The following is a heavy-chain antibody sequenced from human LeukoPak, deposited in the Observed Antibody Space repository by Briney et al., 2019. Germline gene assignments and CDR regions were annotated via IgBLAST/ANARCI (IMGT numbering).Heavy chain of an antibody. J-gene: IGHJ6*03. CDR2: TYYRSKWYN. CDR1: GDSVSSNSAA. D-gene: IGHD6-13*01. Sequence: SQTLSLTCAISGDSVSSNSAAWNWIRQSPSRGLEWLGRTYYRSKWYNDYAVSVKSRITINPDTSKNQFSLQLNSVTPEDTAVYYCARAGDIAAAGTGGIPYYMDVWGKGTTVTISS. CDR3: ARAGDIAAAGTGGIPYYMDV. V-gene: IGHV6-1*01.